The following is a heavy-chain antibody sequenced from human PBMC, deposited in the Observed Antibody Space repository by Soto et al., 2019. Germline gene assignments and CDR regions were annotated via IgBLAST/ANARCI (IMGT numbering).Heavy chain of an antibody. CDR1: GFTFSSYA. V-gene: IGHV3-23*01. CDR2: ISGSGGST. Sequence: GGSLRLSCAASGFTFSSYAMSWVRQAPGKGLEWVSAISGSGGSTYYADSVKGRFTISRDNSKNTLYLQMNSLRAEDTAVYYCAKFYGWGGDYHGRAFDIWGQGTMVTVPS. CDR3: AKFYGWGGDYHGRAFDI. J-gene: IGHJ3*02. D-gene: IGHD4-17*01.